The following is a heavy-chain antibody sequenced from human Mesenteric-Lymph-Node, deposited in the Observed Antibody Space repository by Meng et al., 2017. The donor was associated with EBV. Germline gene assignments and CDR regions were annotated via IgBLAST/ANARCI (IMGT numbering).Heavy chain of an antibody. CDR3: ARGKTMVRGVTSDH. Sequence: QGQLQQWGGGMLKPSETLSLTCVVYGGSFSGYDWTWIRQPPGKGLEWIGEINHSASTNYNPSLKSRVTISLDTSKNQFSLKLNSVTAADTAVYYCARGKTMVRGVTSDHWGQGTLVTVSS. CDR1: GGSFSGYD. V-gene: IGHV4-34*01. D-gene: IGHD3-10*01. J-gene: IGHJ5*02. CDR2: INHSAST.